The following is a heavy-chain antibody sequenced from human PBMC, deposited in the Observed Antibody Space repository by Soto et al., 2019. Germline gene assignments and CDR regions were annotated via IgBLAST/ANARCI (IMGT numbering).Heavy chain of an antibody. Sequence: PSETLSLTCTVSGGSISSYYWHWIRQPPGKKLEWIGYIYSSGSTNYNPSLKSRVTISVDTSKNQFSLKLSSVTAADTAVYYCARGSLPAALYYFDNWGQGTLVTVSS. V-gene: IGHV4-59*01. CDR2: IYSSGST. J-gene: IGHJ4*02. CDR1: GGSISSYY. CDR3: ARGSLPAALYYFDN. D-gene: IGHD2-2*01.